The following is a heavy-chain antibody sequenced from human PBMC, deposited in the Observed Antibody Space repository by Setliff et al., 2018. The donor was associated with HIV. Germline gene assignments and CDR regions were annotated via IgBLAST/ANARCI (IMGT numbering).Heavy chain of an antibody. V-gene: IGHV1-18*01. CDR2: ISGYDGGT. CDR3: AGDLGQQWLEVKEALDD. CDR1: GYTFTSYG. J-gene: IGHJ4*02. D-gene: IGHD6-19*01. Sequence: ASVKVSCKASGYTFTSYGVSWVRQAPGQGLEWMGWISGYDGGTHYVQKFQGRVTMTIDPSTRTAYMEVRSLRSDDTAVYYCAGDLGQQWLEVKEALDDWGQGTLVTVSS.